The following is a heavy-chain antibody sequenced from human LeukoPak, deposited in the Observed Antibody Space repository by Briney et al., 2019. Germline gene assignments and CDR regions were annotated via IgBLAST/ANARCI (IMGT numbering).Heavy chain of an antibody. CDR3: ARDLSGGYVGAFDI. CDR1: GGTFSSYA. D-gene: IGHD5-12*01. CDR2: IIPIFGTA. Sequence: SVKVSCKASGGTFSSYAISWVRQAPGQGLEWMGGIIPIFGTANYAQKFQGRVTITADESTSTAYMELSSLRCEDTAVYYCARDLSGGYVGAFDIWGQGTMVTVSS. J-gene: IGHJ3*02. V-gene: IGHV1-69*01.